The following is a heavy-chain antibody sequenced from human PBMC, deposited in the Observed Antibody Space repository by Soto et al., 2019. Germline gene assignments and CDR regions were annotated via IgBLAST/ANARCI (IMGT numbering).Heavy chain of an antibody. V-gene: IGHV1-3*01. D-gene: IGHD3-10*01. Sequence: QVPLVQSGAEVKKPGASVKVSCRASGYTFTTYAIHWVRQAPGRGLEWMGWINAGNGNTKFSQKFQGRVTITMDTSASTAYMELSSLRSEDTAVYYCAREAPYLGSGIYGDGMDVWGQGTTVTVSS. CDR1: GYTFTTYA. CDR2: INAGNGNT. CDR3: AREAPYLGSGIYGDGMDV. J-gene: IGHJ6*02.